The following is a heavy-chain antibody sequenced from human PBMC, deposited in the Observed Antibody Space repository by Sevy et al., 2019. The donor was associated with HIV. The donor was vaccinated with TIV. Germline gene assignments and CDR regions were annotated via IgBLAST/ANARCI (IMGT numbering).Heavy chain of an antibody. CDR2: IRSKAYGGTT. J-gene: IGHJ5*02. CDR3: TRAPMVRGVIAWFDP. V-gene: IGHV3-49*03. D-gene: IGHD3-10*01. CDR1: GFTFGDYA. Sequence: GGSLRLSCTASGFTFGDYAMSWFRQAPGKGLEWVGFIRSKAYGGTTEYAASVKGRFTISRDDSKSIAYLQMNSLKTEDTAVYYCTRAPMVRGVIAWFDPWGQETLVTVSS.